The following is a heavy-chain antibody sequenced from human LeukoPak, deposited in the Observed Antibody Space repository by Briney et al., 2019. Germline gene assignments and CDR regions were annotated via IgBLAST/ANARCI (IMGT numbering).Heavy chain of an antibody. CDR1: GFTFSSYE. V-gene: IGHV3-48*03. Sequence: GGSLRLSCAASGFTFSSYEMNWVRQAPGKGLEGVSYISSSGSTIYYADSVKGRFTISRDNAKNSLYLRMNSLRAEDTAVYYCAREITIFGVVIDTYYYYGMDVWGQGTTVTVSS. J-gene: IGHJ6*02. CDR3: AREITIFGVVIDTYYYYGMDV. CDR2: ISSSGSTI. D-gene: IGHD3-3*01.